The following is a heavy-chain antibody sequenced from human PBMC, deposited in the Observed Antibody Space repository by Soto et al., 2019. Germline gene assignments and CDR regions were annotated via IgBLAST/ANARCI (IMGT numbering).Heavy chain of an antibody. D-gene: IGHD2-15*01. CDR1: GFTFSSYS. J-gene: IGHJ4*02. CDR2: ISSSSSTI. CDR3: ARGIWDIVVVVAASNFDY. V-gene: IGHV3-48*01. Sequence: GGSLRLSCAASGFTFSSYSMNWVRQAPGKGLEWVSYISSSSSTIYYADSLKGRFTISRDNAKNSLYLQMNSLRAEDTAVYYCARGIWDIVVVVAASNFDYWGQGTLVTVSS.